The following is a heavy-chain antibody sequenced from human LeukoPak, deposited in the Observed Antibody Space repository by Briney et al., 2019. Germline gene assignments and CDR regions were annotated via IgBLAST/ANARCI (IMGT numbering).Heavy chain of an antibody. J-gene: IGHJ5*01. D-gene: IGHD4-17*01. CDR3: ARDDWDGDRSQLDS. Sequence: PGGSLRLSCAASGFTFSSYGMHWVRQAPGKGLEWVAFIRYDGSNKYYADSVKGRFTISRDNSKNTLYLQMNSLRAEDTAVYYCARDDWDGDRSQLDSWGQGTLVTVSS. V-gene: IGHV3-30*02. CDR1: GFTFSSYG. CDR2: IRYDGSNK.